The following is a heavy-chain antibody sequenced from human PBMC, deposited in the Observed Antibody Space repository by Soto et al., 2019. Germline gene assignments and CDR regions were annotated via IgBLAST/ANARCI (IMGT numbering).Heavy chain of an antibody. Sequence: PSETLSLTCPVSGSSISSYYWSWIRQPPGKGLEWIGYIYYSGSTNYNPSLKSRVTISVDTSKNQFSLKLSSVTAADTAVYYCARGRSGYDTGFDYWGQGTLVTVSS. CDR2: IYYSGST. D-gene: IGHD5-12*01. CDR1: GSSISSYY. CDR3: ARGRSGYDTGFDY. J-gene: IGHJ4*02. V-gene: IGHV4-59*01.